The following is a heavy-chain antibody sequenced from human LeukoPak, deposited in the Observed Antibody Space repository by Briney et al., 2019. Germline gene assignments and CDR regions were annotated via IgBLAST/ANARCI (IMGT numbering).Heavy chain of an antibody. Sequence: GGSLRLSCAASGFTFGDYPMHWIRQTPRQGLEWVSLISADGGSSFQADSVRGRFTISRDNSKNSLYLQMNSLRSEDTALYYCAKGMGGSGRNWASNWFDPGAREPWSPSPQ. J-gene: IGHJ5*02. CDR3: AKGMGGSGRNWASNWFDP. D-gene: IGHD1-26*01. V-gene: IGHV3-43*02. CDR1: GFTFGDYP. CDR2: ISADGGSS.